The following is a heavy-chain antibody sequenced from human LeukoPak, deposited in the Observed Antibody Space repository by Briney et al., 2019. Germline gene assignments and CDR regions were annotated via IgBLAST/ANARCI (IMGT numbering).Heavy chain of an antibody. CDR3: ARWELLPAFDI. Sequence: PSATLSLTCAVYGGSFSGYYWSWIRQPPGKGLEWIGEINHSGSTNYNPSLKSRVTISVDTSKNQFSLKLSSVTAADTAVYYCARWELLPAFDIWGQGTMVTVSS. V-gene: IGHV4-34*01. CDR1: GGSFSGYY. D-gene: IGHD1-26*01. CDR2: INHSGST. J-gene: IGHJ3*02.